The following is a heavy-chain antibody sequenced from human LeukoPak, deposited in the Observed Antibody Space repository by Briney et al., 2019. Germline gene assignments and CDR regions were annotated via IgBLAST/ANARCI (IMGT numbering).Heavy chain of an antibody. Sequence: GGSLRLSCAASGFTFSSYAMHWVRQAPGKGLEWVAVISYDGSNKYYADSVKGRFTISRDNSKNTLYLQMNSLRAEDTAVYYCARDGEDIVVVPAAISSPFYDYWGQGTLVTVSS. V-gene: IGHV3-30-3*01. D-gene: IGHD2-2*02. CDR3: ARDGEDIVVVPAAISSPFYDY. J-gene: IGHJ4*02. CDR1: GFTFSSYA. CDR2: ISYDGSNK.